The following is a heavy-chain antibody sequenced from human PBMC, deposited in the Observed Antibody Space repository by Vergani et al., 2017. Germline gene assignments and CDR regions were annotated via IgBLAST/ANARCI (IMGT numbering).Heavy chain of an antibody. V-gene: IGHV4-34*01. Sequence: QVQLQQWGGGLLKPSETLSLTCVMNGGSFTSYHWTWIRQSPGEGLEWVGDIDHTGRPDYNPSLKSRLTMSVDKSRNQFSLTLNSVTATDTAIYFCARVNTETNGHLYYYSYMDVWGQGTAVTVS. J-gene: IGHJ6*03. CDR3: ARVNTETNGHLYYYSYMDV. D-gene: IGHD4-11*01. CDR2: IDHTGRP. CDR1: GGSFTSYH.